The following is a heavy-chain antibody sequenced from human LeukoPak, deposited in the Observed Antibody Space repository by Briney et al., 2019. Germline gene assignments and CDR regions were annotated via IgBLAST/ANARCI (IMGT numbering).Heavy chain of an antibody. CDR1: GGTFSSYA. V-gene: IGHV1-69*04. Sequence: VASVTVSCKASGGTFSSYAISWVRQAPGQGLEWMGRIIPILGIANYAQKFQGRVTITADKSTSTAYMELSSLRSEDTAVYYCARDPSSGSPGRWGQGTLVTVSS. J-gene: IGHJ4*02. CDR3: ARDPSSGSPGR. D-gene: IGHD1-26*01. CDR2: IIPILGIA.